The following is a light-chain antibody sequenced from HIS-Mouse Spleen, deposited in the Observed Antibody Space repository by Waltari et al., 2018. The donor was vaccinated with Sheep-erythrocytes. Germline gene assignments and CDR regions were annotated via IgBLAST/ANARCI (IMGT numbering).Light chain of an antibody. Sequence: QSALTQPRSVSGSPRQSVPISCTGTTSDAGGYNYVSWYPQHPGKAPKLMIYDVSKRPSGVPDRFSGSKSGNTASLTISGLQAEDEADYYCCSYAGSYTFVFGTGTKVTVL. CDR2: DVS. J-gene: IGLJ1*01. CDR3: CSYAGSYTFV. V-gene: IGLV2-11*01. CDR1: TSDAGGYNY.